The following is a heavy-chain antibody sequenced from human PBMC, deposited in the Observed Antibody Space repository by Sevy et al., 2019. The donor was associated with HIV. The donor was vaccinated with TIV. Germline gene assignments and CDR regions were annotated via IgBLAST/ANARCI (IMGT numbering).Heavy chain of an antibody. CDR2: ISSSSTI. CDR1: GFTFSSYS. CDR3: AREVDSSGYYCIARYYYYGMDV. J-gene: IGHJ6*02. Sequence: GGSLRLSCAASGFTFSSYSMNWVRQAPGKGLEWVSYISSSSTIYYADSMKGRFTISRDNAKKSLYLQMNSLRDEDTAVYYCAREVDSSGYYCIARYYYYGMDVWGQGTTVTVSS. V-gene: IGHV3-48*02. D-gene: IGHD3-22*01.